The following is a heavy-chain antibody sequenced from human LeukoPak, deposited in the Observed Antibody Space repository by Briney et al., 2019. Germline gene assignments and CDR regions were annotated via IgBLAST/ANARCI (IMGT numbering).Heavy chain of an antibody. CDR3: ARDTDYGDYVFAFDI. CDR1: GFTFSSYS. V-gene: IGHV3-21*01. Sequence: PGGALRLSCAASGFTFSSYSMNWVRQAPGKGPEWVSYISSSSSYIYYADSVKGRFTISRDNAKNSLYLQMNSLRAEDTAVYYCARDTDYGDYVFAFDIWGQGTMVTVSS. D-gene: IGHD4-17*01. CDR2: ISSSSSYI. J-gene: IGHJ3*02.